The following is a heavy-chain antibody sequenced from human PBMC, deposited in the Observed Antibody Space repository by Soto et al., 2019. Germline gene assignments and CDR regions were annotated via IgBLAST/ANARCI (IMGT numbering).Heavy chain of an antibody. Sequence: QVQLVQSGAEVKKPGASVKVSCKASGYNFIDYDINWMRQSTGQGLEWMGWMTPNSGNTGYAQKFQGRVTMTRSTRIGTAYMEWSSLKTAATAVYYCSRNPYGSGLFDPWGQGTLVTVSS. CDR3: SRNPYGSGLFDP. CDR2: MTPNSGNT. D-gene: IGHD6-19*01. J-gene: IGHJ5*02. CDR1: GYNFIDYD. V-gene: IGHV1-8*01.